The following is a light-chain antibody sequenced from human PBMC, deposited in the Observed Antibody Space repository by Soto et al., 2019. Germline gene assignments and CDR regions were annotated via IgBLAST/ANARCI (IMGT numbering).Light chain of an antibody. CDR2: EVS. CDR1: SSDVGGYNY. V-gene: IGLV2-8*01. J-gene: IGLJ1*01. Sequence: QSVLTQPPSASGAAGQAVTISCTGTSSDVGGYNYVSWYQQHPGKAPKLMIYEVSKRPSGAPDRFSGSKSGNTASLTVSGLQAEDEADYYCSSYAGSILYVFGTGTKVTVL. CDR3: SSYAGSILYV.